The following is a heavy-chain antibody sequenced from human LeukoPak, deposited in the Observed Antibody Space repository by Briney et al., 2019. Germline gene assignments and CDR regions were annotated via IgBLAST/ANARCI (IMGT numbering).Heavy chain of an antibody. J-gene: IGHJ4*02. Sequence: PGGSLRLSCTISGFTFRHYGLTWFRQAPGKGLEWVGYIQSEGGGGTTRYAAAVVGRFIISRGDSKSVAFLQMNSLKIDDTGVYYCARDVGGRTPFRFWGQGTMVAVSS. V-gene: IGHV3-49*03. CDR3: ARDVGGRTPFRF. D-gene: IGHD2-15*01. CDR2: IQSEGGGGTT. CDR1: GFTFRHYG.